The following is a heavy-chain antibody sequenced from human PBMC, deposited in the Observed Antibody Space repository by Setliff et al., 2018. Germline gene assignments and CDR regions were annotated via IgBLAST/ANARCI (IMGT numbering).Heavy chain of an antibody. Sequence: ASVKVSCKASGYTLSSYYMHWVRQAPGQGPGWVGIINPGGGSASLAQKFQGRVTMTRDVSTSTVYLELNSLTSEDTGVYYCARAGLAAANRKGLLEFWGQGTLVTVSS. V-gene: IGHV1-46*01. CDR2: INPGGGSA. J-gene: IGHJ4*02. CDR1: GYTLSSYY. D-gene: IGHD6-13*01. CDR3: ARAGLAAANRKGLLEF.